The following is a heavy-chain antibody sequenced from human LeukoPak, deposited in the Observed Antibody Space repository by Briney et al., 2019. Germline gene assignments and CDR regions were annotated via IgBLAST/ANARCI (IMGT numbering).Heavy chain of an antibody. Sequence: GGSLRLSCAASGFTFSSYGMHWVRQAPGKGLEWVAIIWHDGSDKYYADSVKGRFTISRDNSKNTVFLQMNSLRAEDTAVYYCAKDNGGSRSSPSLPWGQGTLVTVSS. CDR3: AKDNGGSRSSPSLP. CDR2: IWHDGSDK. V-gene: IGHV3-30*02. D-gene: IGHD6-6*01. J-gene: IGHJ5*02. CDR1: GFTFSSYG.